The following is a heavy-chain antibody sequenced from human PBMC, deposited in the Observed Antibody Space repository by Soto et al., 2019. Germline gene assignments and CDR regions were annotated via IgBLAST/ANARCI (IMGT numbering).Heavy chain of an antibody. CDR3: AARAVAGIVSAFDI. D-gene: IGHD6-19*01. Sequence: GASVKVSCKAPGFTFTSSAVQWVRQARGQRLEWIXWXVXXXGXTXXXQXXXXRVTITRDMSTSTAYMELRSLRSEDTAVYYCAARAVAGIVSAFDIWGQGTIVTVSS. CDR2: XVXXXGXT. J-gene: IGHJ3*02. V-gene: IGHV1-58*01. CDR1: GFTFTSSA.